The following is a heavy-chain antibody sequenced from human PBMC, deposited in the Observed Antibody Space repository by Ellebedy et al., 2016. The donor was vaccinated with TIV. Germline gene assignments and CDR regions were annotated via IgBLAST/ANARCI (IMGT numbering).Heavy chain of an antibody. CDR3: ARDVSTDGWGAYFDC. D-gene: IGHD5-24*01. Sequence: PGGSLRLSCAASGFMFSSYNMNWVRQAPGKGLEWVASISSGSSYIFYADSLKGRFTISRDNAKNSLYLQMNILRAEDTAVDFCARDVSTDGWGAYFDCWGQGTLVTVSS. J-gene: IGHJ4*02. CDR2: ISSGSSYI. V-gene: IGHV3-21*01. CDR1: GFMFSSYN.